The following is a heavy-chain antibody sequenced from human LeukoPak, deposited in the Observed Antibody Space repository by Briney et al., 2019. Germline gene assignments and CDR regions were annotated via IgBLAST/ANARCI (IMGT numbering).Heavy chain of an antibody. J-gene: IGHJ4*02. CDR2: INPNSGGT. V-gene: IGHV1-2*02. CDR1: GYTFTCYY. Sequence: AXVTVSCKASGYTFTCYYMHWVRQAPGXGLEWMGWINPNSGGTNYAQKFQGRVTMTRDTSISTAYMELSRLRSDDTAVYYCARRRIAAAALDYWGQGTLVTVSS. CDR3: ARRRIAAAALDY. D-gene: IGHD6-13*01.